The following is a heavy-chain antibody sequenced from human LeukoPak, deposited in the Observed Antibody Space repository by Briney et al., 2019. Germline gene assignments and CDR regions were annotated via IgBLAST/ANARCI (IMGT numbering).Heavy chain of an antibody. CDR1: GFTFSNYG. J-gene: IGHJ4*02. CDR3: ANNFDY. V-gene: IGHV3-33*06. Sequence: GGSLRLSCAASGFTFSNYGMHWVRQAPGKGLEWVAVIWHDGSNKYYADSVKGRFTISRDNSKNMLYLQMNSLRAEDTAVYYCANNFDYWGQGTLVTVSS. CDR2: IWHDGSNK.